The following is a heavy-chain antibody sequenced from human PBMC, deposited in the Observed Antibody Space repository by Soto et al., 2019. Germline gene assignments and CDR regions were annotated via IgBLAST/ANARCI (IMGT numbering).Heavy chain of an antibody. CDR3: ASGYCGGDRYPFDAFDI. V-gene: IGHV1-69*14. CDR1: GGTFSSYA. CDR2: IIPIFGTA. Sequence: QVQLVQSGAEVKKPGSSVKVSCKASGGTFSSYAISWVRQAPGQGLEWMGGIIPIFGTANYAQKFQGRVTITAGKSTSITYIESSSLRSVDTAVYYCASGYCGGDRYPFDAFDIWGQGTMVTVSS. D-gene: IGHD2-21*02. J-gene: IGHJ3*02.